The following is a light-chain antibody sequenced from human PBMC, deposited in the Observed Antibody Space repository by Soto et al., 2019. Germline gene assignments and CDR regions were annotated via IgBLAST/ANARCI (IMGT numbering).Light chain of an antibody. V-gene: IGLV2-8*01. CDR3: SSYAGSNNVL. CDR1: SSDVGGYKY. J-gene: IGLJ2*01. Sequence: QSALTQPPSASGSPGQSVTISCTGTSSDVGGYKYVSWYQQHPGKAPKLMIYEVSQRPSGVPDRFSGSKSGNTASLTVSGLQAEDEADYCCSSYAGSNNVLFGGGTKVTVL. CDR2: EVS.